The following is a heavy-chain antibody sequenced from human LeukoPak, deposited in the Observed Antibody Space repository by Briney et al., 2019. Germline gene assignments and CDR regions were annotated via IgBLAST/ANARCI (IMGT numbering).Heavy chain of an antibody. D-gene: IGHD6-13*01. CDR2: IYTSGST. CDR1: GGSISSGSYY. Sequence: PSETLSLTCTVSGGSISSGSYYWSWIRQPAGKGLEWIGRIYTSGSTNYNPSLESRVTISVDTSKNQFSLRLSSVTAADTAVYYCARSISLSRIDYWGQGTLVTVSS. V-gene: IGHV4-61*02. J-gene: IGHJ4*02. CDR3: ARSISLSRIDY.